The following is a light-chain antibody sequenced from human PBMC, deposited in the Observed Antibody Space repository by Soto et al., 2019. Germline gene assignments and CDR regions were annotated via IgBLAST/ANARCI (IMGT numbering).Light chain of an antibody. CDR1: SSDMGNYA. V-gene: IGLV1-51*02. J-gene: IGLJ3*02. CDR2: ENN. CDR3: LPWHASPRALV. Sequence: QSVLTQPPSVSAAPGQKVTISCSGSSSDMGNYAVSCYQQLPGTAPKLLIYENNTRPSGIPDRFSVSKSGTSATLAITVLWPEDEADYYCLPWHASPRALVFGGGTKLTVL.